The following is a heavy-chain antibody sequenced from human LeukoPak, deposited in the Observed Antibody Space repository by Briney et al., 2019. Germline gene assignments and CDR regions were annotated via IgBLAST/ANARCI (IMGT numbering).Heavy chain of an antibody. J-gene: IGHJ4*02. V-gene: IGHV4-61*01. CDR2: IYYNGDT. D-gene: IGHD5-18*01. CDR3: ARVLRAASWRSYDY. Sequence: SETLSLTCTVSGGSVSNSLYYWSWIRQPPGKGLEWIGYIYYNGDTNYNPSLKSRAIVSIDTSSNQFSLRLNSMTAADTAVYYCARVLRAASWRSYDYWGQGPLVTVSS. CDR1: GGSVSNSLYY.